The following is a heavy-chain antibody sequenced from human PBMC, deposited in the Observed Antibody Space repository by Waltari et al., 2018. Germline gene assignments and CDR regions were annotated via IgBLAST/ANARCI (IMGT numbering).Heavy chain of an antibody. CDR3: ATALGDSSSASRPFDF. Sequence: EVQLLQSGAELKEPGTTVRLSCKVSGYTFSDSYIHWVQQAPGKGLRWMGLVDPEDGETIYADNFQGRVTISADTSTDTAFMELSSLRSEDTAVFYCATALGDSSSASRPFDFWGQGTMITVSS. D-gene: IGHD6-19*01. CDR1: GYTFSDSY. V-gene: IGHV1-69-2*01. J-gene: IGHJ3*01. CDR2: VDPEDGET.